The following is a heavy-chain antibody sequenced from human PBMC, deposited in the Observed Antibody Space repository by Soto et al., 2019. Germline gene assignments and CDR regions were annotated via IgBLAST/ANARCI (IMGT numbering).Heavy chain of an antibody. Sequence: PSETLSLTCTVSGGSISSYYWSWIRQPPGKGLEWIGYIYYSGSTNYNPSLKSRVTISVDTSKNQFSLKLSSVTAADPAVYYFVSHGSSSFFDYWGQGTLVTVSS. CDR1: GGSISSYY. V-gene: IGHV4-59*08. J-gene: IGHJ4*02. CDR3: VSHGSSSFFDY. D-gene: IGHD6-6*01. CDR2: IYYSGST.